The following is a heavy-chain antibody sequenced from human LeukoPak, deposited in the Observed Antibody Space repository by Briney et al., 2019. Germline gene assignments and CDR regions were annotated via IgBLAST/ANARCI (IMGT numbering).Heavy chain of an antibody. CDR3: ARGRADFWSGYYKQFDY. V-gene: IGHV4-39*07. D-gene: IGHD3-3*01. CDR2: MSYSGHT. CDR1: GDSIGRINYY. J-gene: IGHJ4*02. Sequence: PSETLSLTCTISGDSIGRINYYWGWIRQPPGNGLEWIVSMSYSGHTYYNPSLKSRVTTSIDTSKNQLSLNLKSVTAADTAVYYCARGRADFWSGYYKQFDYWGQGTLVTVSS.